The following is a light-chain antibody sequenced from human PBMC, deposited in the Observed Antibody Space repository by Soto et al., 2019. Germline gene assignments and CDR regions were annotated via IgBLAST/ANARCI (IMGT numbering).Light chain of an antibody. CDR1: QSTSSW. Sequence: DIQMTQSPSTLSASVGDRVTITCRASQSTSSWLAWYQQKPGKAPKLLIYDASNLESGVPSTFSGSGSGTEFTLTISSLQPDDFATYYCQQYNSYPWTFGQGTKVDI. J-gene: IGKJ1*01. CDR2: DAS. CDR3: QQYNSYPWT. V-gene: IGKV1-5*01.